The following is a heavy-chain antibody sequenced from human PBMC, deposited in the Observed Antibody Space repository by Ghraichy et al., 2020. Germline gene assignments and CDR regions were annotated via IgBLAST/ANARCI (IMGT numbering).Heavy chain of an antibody. J-gene: IGHJ6*02. D-gene: IGHD6-13*01. V-gene: IGHV4-59*01. CDR2: IYYSGST. CDR1: GGSISSYY. CDR3: ARVAYAPNSSWSLYYYYGMDV. Sequence: SETLSLTCTVSGGSISSYYWSWIRQPPGKGLEWIGYIYYSGSTNYNPSLKSRVTISVDTSKNQFSLKLSSVTAADTAVYYCARVAYAPNSSWSLYYYYGMDVWGQGTTVTVSS.